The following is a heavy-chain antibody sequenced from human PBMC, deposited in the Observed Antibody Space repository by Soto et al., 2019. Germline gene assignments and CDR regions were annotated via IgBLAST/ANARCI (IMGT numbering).Heavy chain of an antibody. D-gene: IGHD3-3*01. V-gene: IGHV3-30*03. CDR1: GFTFSSYG. CDR2: ISYDGSNK. Sequence: GGSLRLCWSASGFTFSSYGMHRVRQAPGKGRAWVAVISYDGSNKYYADSVKGRFTISRDNSKNTLYLQMNSLRAEDTAVYYCAPAYDFWSGYSKGPYYYYGMDVWGQGTTVTVSS. CDR3: APAYDFWSGYSKGPYYYYGMDV. J-gene: IGHJ6*02.